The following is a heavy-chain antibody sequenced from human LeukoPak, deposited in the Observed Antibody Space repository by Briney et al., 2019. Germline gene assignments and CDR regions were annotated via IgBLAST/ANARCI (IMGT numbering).Heavy chain of an antibody. CDR1: GGTFSTFG. CDR3: ARATGNSDHSPREPIRWYFDL. V-gene: IGHV1-69*13. Sequence: SVKVSCKASGGTFSTFGLSWVRQAPGQGLEWMGEIIPIFGPANYAQKFQGRVTITADESTSTAYMELSSLRSEDTAVYFCARATGNSDHSPREPIRWYFDLWGRGTLVTVSS. D-gene: IGHD4-23*01. J-gene: IGHJ2*01. CDR2: IIPIFGPA.